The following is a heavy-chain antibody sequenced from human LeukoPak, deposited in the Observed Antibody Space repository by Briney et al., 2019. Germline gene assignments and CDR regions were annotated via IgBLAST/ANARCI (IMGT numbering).Heavy chain of an antibody. Sequence: GASVKVSCKASGYTFTGYYMHWVRQAPGQGLEWMGWIDPNSGGTNYAQKFQGRVTMTRDTSISTAYMELSRLRSDGTAVYYCARDRVEIQLWLNYWGQGTLVTVSS. CDR1: GYTFTGYY. CDR2: IDPNSGGT. CDR3: ARDRVEIQLWLNY. D-gene: IGHD5-18*01. J-gene: IGHJ4*02. V-gene: IGHV1-2*02.